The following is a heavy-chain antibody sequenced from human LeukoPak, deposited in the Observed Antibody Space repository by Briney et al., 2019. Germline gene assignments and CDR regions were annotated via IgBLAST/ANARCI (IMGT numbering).Heavy chain of an antibody. CDR1: GFTFSSYG. J-gene: IGHJ4*02. CDR2: IRYDGSNK. CDR3: AKDDNEQWRQLESEFDY. Sequence: PGGPLRLSCVTSGFTFSSYGMHWVRQAPGKGLEWVAFIRYDGSNKYYADSVKGRFTISRDNSKNTPYLQMNSLRAEDTAVYYCAKDDNEQWRQLESEFDYWGQGTLVTVSS. D-gene: IGHD2-15*01. V-gene: IGHV3-30*02.